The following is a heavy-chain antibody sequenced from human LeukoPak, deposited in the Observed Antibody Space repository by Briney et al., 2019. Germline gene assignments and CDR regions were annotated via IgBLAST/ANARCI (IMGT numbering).Heavy chain of an antibody. V-gene: IGHV3-30-3*01. J-gene: IGHJ4*02. Sequence: GRSLRLSCAASGFTFSSYAMHWVRQAPGKGLEWVAVISYDGSNKYYADSVKGRFTISRDNSKNTLCLQMNSLRAEDTAVYYCARDRRSWFDYWGQGTLVTVSS. CDR2: ISYDGSNK. CDR3: ARDRRSWFDY. CDR1: GFTFSSYA.